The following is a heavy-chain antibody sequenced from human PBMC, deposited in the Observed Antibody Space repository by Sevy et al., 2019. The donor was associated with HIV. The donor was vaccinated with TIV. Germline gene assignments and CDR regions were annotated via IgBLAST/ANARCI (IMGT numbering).Heavy chain of an antibody. J-gene: IGHJ6*02. CDR1: GGTFSSYA. Sequence: ASVKVSCKASGGTFSSYAISWVRQAPGQGLEWMGGIIPIFGPANYAQKFQGRVTITADESTSTAYMELSSLRSEDTAVYYCARGRFSSSSTNYYGMDVWGQGTTVTVSS. CDR3: ARGRFSSSSTNYYGMDV. V-gene: IGHV1-69*13. CDR2: IIPIFGPA. D-gene: IGHD6-13*01.